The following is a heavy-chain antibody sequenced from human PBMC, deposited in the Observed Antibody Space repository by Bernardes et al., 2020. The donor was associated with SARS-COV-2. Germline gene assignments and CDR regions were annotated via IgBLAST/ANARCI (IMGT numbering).Heavy chain of an antibody. V-gene: IGHV3-53*01. CDR3: AREETALYGMDV. D-gene: IGHD2-21*02. CDR1: GFTVSSNY. Sequence: GGSLRLSCAASGFTVSSNYMSWVRQAPGKGLEWVSLIYSGDSTYYADSVKGRFTISRDNSKNTLYLQMNSLRAEDTVVYYCAREETALYGMDVWGQGTTVTVSS. CDR2: IYSGDST. J-gene: IGHJ6*02.